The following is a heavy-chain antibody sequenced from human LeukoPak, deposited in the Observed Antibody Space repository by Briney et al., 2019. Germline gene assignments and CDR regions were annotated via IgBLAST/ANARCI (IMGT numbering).Heavy chain of an antibody. D-gene: IGHD5-18*01. Sequence: PSETLSLTCTVSGGSISSYYWSWIRRPPGKGLEWIGYIYYSGSTNYNPSLKSRVTISVDTSKNQFSLKLSSVTAADTAVYYCARDDKMVTGYYGMDVWGQGTTVTVSS. CDR3: ARDDKMVTGYYGMDV. V-gene: IGHV4-59*01. J-gene: IGHJ6*02. CDR2: IYYSGST. CDR1: GGSISSYY.